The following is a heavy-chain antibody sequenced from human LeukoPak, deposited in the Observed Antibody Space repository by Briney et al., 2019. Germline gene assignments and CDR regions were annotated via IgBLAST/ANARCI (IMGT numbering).Heavy chain of an antibody. CDR2: IKQDGSEK. D-gene: IGHD1-26*01. Sequence: GGSLRLSCAASGFTFSNYWMSWVRQAPGKGLEWVANIKQDGSEKYYMDSVKGRFTIFRDNAKNSLYLQMNSLRAEDTAVYYCARYSGSYEVNYYYYYGMDVWGQGTTVTVSS. V-gene: IGHV3-7*03. CDR1: GFTFSNYW. CDR3: ARYSGSYEVNYYYYYGMDV. J-gene: IGHJ6*02.